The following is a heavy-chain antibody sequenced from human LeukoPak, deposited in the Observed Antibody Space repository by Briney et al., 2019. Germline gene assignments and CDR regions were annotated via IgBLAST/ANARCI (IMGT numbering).Heavy chain of an antibody. CDR3: ATIQGSGSPY. J-gene: IGHJ4*02. D-gene: IGHD3-10*01. Sequence: GGSLRLSCAASGFTFSSYWMHWVRQAPGKGLVWVSRNSPDGSSTTYADSVKGRFTISRDNAKNTLYLQMSSLTAEDTAVYYCATIQGSGSPYWGQGTLVTVSS. CDR2: NSPDGSST. CDR1: GFTFSSYW. V-gene: IGHV3-74*01.